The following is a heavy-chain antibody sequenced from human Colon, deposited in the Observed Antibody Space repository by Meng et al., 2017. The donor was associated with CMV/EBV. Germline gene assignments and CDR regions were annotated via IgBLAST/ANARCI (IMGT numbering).Heavy chain of an antibody. J-gene: IGHJ4*02. V-gene: IGHV3-48*04. CDR1: GFTFSSYW. CDR3: AKRHYYDVN. D-gene: IGHD3-22*01. CDR2: ISSSGSTI. Sequence: GESLKISCATSGFTFSSYWMNWVRQAPGKGLEWVSYISSSGSTIYYADSVKGRFTISRDNAKNSLYLQMNSLRAEDTAVYYCAKRHYYDVNWGQGTLVTVSS.